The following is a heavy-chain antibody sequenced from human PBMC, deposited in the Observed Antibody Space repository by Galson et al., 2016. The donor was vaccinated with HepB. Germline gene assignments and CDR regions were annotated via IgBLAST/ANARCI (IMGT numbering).Heavy chain of an antibody. J-gene: IGHJ6*02. CDR1: GYTFTSYG. CDR3: ARVLWFGELLGPNYYYYYGMDV. CDR2: ISAYNGNT. V-gene: IGHV1-18*01. D-gene: IGHD3-10*01. Sequence: VKVSCKASGYTFTSYGISWVRQAPGQGLEWMGWISAYNGNTNYAQKLQGRVTMTTDTSTSTAYMELRSLRSDDTAVYYCARVLWFGELLGPNYYYYYGMDVWGQGTTVTVSS.